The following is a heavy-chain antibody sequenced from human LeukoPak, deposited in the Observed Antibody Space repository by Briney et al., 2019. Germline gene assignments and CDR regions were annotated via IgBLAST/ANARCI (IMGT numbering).Heavy chain of an antibody. Sequence: GDSLKISCKASGNSFSNSWLGWVRQMPAKGLEWMGIINPGDSDTRYSPSFQGQVTISADKSISTAYLQWTSLKASDTAMYYCARHRQGFDYWGQGTLVTVSS. CDR3: ARHRQGFDY. V-gene: IGHV5-51*01. CDR2: INPGDSDT. J-gene: IGHJ4*02. CDR1: GNSFSNSW.